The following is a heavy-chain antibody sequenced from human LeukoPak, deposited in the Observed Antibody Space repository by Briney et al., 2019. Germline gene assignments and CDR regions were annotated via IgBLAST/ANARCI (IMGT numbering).Heavy chain of an antibody. Sequence: GGSLRLSCAASGFTFSNYWMSWVRQAPGKGLEWVANIKQDGSDKYYVDSVKGRFTISRDNAKNSLYLQMNSLRAEDTAVYYCAREHYFYYMDGWGKGTTVTVSS. J-gene: IGHJ6*03. CDR3: AREHYFYYMDG. CDR1: GFTFSNYW. V-gene: IGHV3-7*01. CDR2: IKQDGSDK.